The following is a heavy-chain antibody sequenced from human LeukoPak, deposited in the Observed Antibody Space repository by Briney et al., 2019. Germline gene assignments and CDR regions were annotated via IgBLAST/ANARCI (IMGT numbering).Heavy chain of an antibody. Sequence: PGGSLRLSCAASGFTFSSYSMTWVRQAPGKGLEWVSSISSSSSYIYYADSVKGRFTISRDNAKNSLYLQMNSLRAEDTAVYYCARDRGSDGAFDIWGQGTMVTVSS. CDR1: GFTFSSYS. J-gene: IGHJ3*02. CDR3: ARDRGSDGAFDI. V-gene: IGHV3-21*01. D-gene: IGHD3-10*01. CDR2: ISSSSSYI.